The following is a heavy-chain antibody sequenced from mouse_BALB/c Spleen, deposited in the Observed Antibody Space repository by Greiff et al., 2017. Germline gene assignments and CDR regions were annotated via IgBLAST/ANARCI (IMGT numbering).Heavy chain of an antibody. Sequence: QVQLQQPGAELVKPGASVKLSCKASGYTFTSYWMHWVKQRPGQGLEWIGEINPSNGRTNYNEKFKSKATLTVDKSSSTAYMQLSSLTSEDSAVYYCARGYYGSSNYYAMDYWGQGTSVTVSS. V-gene: IGHV1S81*02. CDR1: GYTFTSYW. D-gene: IGHD1-1*01. CDR3: ARGYYGSSNYYAMDY. CDR2: INPSNGRT. J-gene: IGHJ4*01.